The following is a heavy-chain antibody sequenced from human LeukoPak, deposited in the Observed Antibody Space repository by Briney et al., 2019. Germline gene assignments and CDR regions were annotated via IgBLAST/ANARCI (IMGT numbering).Heavy chain of an antibody. D-gene: IGHD3-22*01. J-gene: IGHJ2*01. Sequence: ASVKVSCKASGYTFTSYGISWVRQAPGQGLEWMGWISAYNGNTNYAQKLQGRVTMTTDTSTSTAYMELRSLRSDDTAVYYCARDRFYYDSSWYFDLWGRGTLVTVSS. CDR1: GYTFTSYG. CDR3: ARDRFYYDSSWYFDL. V-gene: IGHV1-18*01. CDR2: ISAYNGNT.